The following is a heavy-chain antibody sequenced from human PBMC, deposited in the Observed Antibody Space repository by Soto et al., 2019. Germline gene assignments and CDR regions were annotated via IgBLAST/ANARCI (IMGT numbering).Heavy chain of an antibody. CDR1: GGSFSGYY. V-gene: IGHV4-34*01. CDR3: ARTVAGMKTSYYYDGMDV. CDR2: INHSGST. J-gene: IGHJ6*02. D-gene: IGHD6-19*01. Sequence: KTSETLSLTCAVYGGSFSGYYWSWIRQPPGKGLEWIGEINHSGSTNYNPSLKSRVTISVDTSKNQFSLKLSSVTAADTAVYYCARTVAGMKTSYYYDGMDVWGQGTTVTVSS.